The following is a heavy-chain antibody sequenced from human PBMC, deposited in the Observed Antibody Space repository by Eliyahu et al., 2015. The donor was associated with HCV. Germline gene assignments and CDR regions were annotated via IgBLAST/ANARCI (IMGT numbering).Heavy chain of an antibody. J-gene: IGHJ5*02. CDR3: AKVGTGNEYGSGNYDH. Sequence: EVQLVESGGGLVKPGGSLRLSCAASGFTFSSYSMNWVRQAPGKGLGWGSAISSSSTYINYRDSVKGRFTISRDNDKSSLYLQMDSLGPDDTAVYYCAKVGTGNEYGSGNYDHWGQGALVTVSS. CDR1: GFTFSSYS. CDR2: ISSSSTYI. D-gene: IGHD3-10*01. V-gene: IGHV3-21*06.